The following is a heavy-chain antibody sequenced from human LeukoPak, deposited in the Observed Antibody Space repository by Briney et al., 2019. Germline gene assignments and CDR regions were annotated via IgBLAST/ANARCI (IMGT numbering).Heavy chain of an antibody. D-gene: IGHD3-9*01. CDR3: TTVLVYYDILTGLGYFDY. CDR1: GGSISSYY. J-gene: IGHJ4*02. Sequence: SETLSLTCTVSGGSISSYYWSWIRQPPGKGLEWLGYIYYSGSTNYNSSLKSRVTISVDTSKNQFSLKLSSVTAADTAVYYCTTVLVYYDILTGLGYFDYWGQGTLVTVSS. CDR2: IYYSGST. V-gene: IGHV4-59*01.